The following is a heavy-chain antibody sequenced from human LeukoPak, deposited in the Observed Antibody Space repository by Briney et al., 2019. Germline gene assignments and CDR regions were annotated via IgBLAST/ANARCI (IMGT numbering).Heavy chain of an antibody. CDR1: GYTFTGYY. J-gene: IGHJ5*02. CDR2: INPNSGGT. D-gene: IGHD3-10*01. Sequence: ASVKVSCKASGYTFTGYYMLWVRQAPGQGLEWLGWINPNSGGTNYAQKFRGRVTMTRDTSISTAYMELSRPRSDDTAVYYCARGDRMVRGVIHWFDPWGQGTLVTVSS. V-gene: IGHV1-2*02. CDR3: ARGDRMVRGVIHWFDP.